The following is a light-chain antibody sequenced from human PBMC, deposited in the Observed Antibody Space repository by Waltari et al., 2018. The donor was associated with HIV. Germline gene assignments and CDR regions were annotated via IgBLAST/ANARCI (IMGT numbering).Light chain of an antibody. V-gene: IGKV3-15*01. Sequence: EIVMTQSPATLSVSHGERATLSCRASQSVSRNLAWYQQKPGQAPRLLIYGASTRATGIPVRFSGNGSGTEFTLTISSLQSEDFVLYYCHQYNNWPIYSFGQGTKLEIK. CDR1: QSVSRN. CDR2: GAS. CDR3: HQYNNWPIYS. J-gene: IGKJ2*03.